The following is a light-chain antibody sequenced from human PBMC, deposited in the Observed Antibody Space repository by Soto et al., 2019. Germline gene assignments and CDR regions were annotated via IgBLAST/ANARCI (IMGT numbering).Light chain of an antibody. V-gene: IGKV2-30*01. Sequence: DVVMTQSPLSLPVTLGQPASISCRSRQSLVYSDGNTYLNWFQQRPGQSPRRLIYKVSNRDSGVPDRISGSGSCTDFTLKISRVEAEDVGVYYCIQAKHGLTFGGGTKVEIK. CDR3: IQAKHGLT. J-gene: IGKJ4*01. CDR2: KVS. CDR1: QSLVYSDGNTY.